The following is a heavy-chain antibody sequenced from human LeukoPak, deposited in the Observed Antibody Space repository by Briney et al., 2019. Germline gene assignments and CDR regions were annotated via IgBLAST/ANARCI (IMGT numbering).Heavy chain of an antibody. CDR2: ISSSGTTM. CDR1: GFTFSSYS. V-gene: IGHV3-48*04. D-gene: IGHD2-21*02. Sequence: PGGSLRLSCAASGFTFSSYSMNWVRQAPGKGLEWVSYISSSGTTMDYADSVKGRFTISRDNAKNSLYLQMNSLRAEDTAVYYCARTTAYWFDPWGQGTLVTVSS. J-gene: IGHJ5*02. CDR3: ARTTAYWFDP.